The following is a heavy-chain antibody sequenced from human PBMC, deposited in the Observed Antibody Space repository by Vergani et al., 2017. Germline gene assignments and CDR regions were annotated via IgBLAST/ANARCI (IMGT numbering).Heavy chain of an antibody. D-gene: IGHD3-22*01. CDR1: GGSISSGGYS. J-gene: IGHJ3*02. CDR3: ARVGDYYDSSGYYGYAFDI. V-gene: IGHV4-30-2*01. CDR2: IYHSGST. Sequence: QLQLQESGSGLVKPSQTLSLTCAVSGGSISSGGYSWSWIRQPPGKGLEWIGYIYHSGSTYYNPSLKSRVTISVDRCKNQFSLKLSSVTAADTAVYYCARVGDYYDSSGYYGYAFDIWGQGTMVTVSS.